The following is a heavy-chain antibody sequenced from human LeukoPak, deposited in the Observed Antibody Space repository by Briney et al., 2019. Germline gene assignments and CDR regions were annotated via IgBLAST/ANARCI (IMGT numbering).Heavy chain of an antibody. V-gene: IGHV4-30-2*01. J-gene: IGHJ6*03. CDR2: INQGGSA. D-gene: IGHD1-26*01. CDR1: GDSIINNIYY. CDR3: ARNIGGAPPYYYYYMDV. Sequence: SETLSLTCAVSGDSIINNIYYWNWIRQPPGKGLEWIGYINQGGSAYYNPSLESRVTISVDTSQNRFSLKLNSVTAADTAVYYWARNIGGAPPYYYYYMDVWGEGTTVTVSS.